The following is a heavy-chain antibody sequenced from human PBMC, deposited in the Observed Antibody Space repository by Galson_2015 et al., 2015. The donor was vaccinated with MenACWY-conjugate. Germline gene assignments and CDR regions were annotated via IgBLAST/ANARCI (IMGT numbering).Heavy chain of an antibody. D-gene: IGHD3-16*01. Sequence: ETLSLTCAVSGGSISSNNYWSWVRQPPGKGLEWVGEIYHSGNTNYNPSLKSRVTISVDKSKNHFSLNLNSVTAADTAVYYCARDGSLLGENALDIWGQGTMVTVSS. J-gene: IGHJ3*02. CDR2: IYHSGNT. CDR3: ARDGSLLGENALDI. CDR1: GGSISSNNY. V-gene: IGHV4-4*02.